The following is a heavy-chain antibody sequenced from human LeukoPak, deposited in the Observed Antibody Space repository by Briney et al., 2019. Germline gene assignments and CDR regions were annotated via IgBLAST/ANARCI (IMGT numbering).Heavy chain of an antibody. V-gene: IGHV3-23*01. D-gene: IGHD2-21*02. CDR3: ARRDVVVTGHYFDY. CDR2: TTDSGAST. J-gene: IGHJ4*02. CDR1: GFSFWSYG. Sequence: GGSLRLSCAASGFSFWSYGMSWVRQAPGKGLEWASTTTDSGASTWYADSVKGRFTISRENSKNTLQLQMNSLRAEDTAVYYCARRDVVVTGHYFDYWGQGILVTVSS.